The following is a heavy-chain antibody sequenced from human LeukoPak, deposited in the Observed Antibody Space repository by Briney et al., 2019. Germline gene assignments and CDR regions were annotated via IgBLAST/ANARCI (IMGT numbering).Heavy chain of an antibody. V-gene: IGHV3-48*03. J-gene: IGHJ6*04. D-gene: IGHD2-2*01. Sequence: PGGSLRLSCAASGFTFSSYEMNWVRQAPGKGLEWVSYISSSGSTIYYADSVKGRFTISRDNAKNSLYLQMNSLRAEDTAVYYCARDYKDIVVVPAARHYYYYGVDVWGKGTTVTVSS. CDR2: ISSSGSTI. CDR1: GFTFSSYE. CDR3: ARDYKDIVVVPAARHYYYYGVDV.